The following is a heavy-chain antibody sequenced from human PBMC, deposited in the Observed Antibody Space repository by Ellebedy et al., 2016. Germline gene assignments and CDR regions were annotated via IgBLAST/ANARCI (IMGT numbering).Heavy chain of an antibody. J-gene: IGHJ5*02. CDR1: GFTLSDYS. CDR2: ITSDGSHI. V-gene: IGHV3-21*01. D-gene: IGHD3-16*01. Sequence: GGSLRLXXAASGFTLSDYSMNWVRQAPGKGLEWVSSITSDGSHIFYADSVKGRFTISRDNGKNLVYLQMNSLRGEDTALYYCARGVGGTSLNWFDPWGLGTLVTVSS. CDR3: ARGVGGTSLNWFDP.